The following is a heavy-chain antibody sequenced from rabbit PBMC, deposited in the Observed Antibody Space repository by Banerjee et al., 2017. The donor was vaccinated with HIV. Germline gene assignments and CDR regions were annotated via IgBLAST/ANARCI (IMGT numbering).Heavy chain of an antibody. Sequence: QSLEESGGDLVKPGASLTLTCTASGFSFSSSYYMCWVRQAPGKGLEWIACIYAGSSGSTYYASWAKGRFTISKTSSTTVTLQMTSLTAADTATYFCARERYDNYGDYDLWGQGTLVTVS. CDR1: GFSFSSSYY. CDR3: ARERYDNYGDYDL. CDR2: IYAGSSGST. V-gene: IGHV1S40*01. J-gene: IGHJ6*01. D-gene: IGHD2-1*01.